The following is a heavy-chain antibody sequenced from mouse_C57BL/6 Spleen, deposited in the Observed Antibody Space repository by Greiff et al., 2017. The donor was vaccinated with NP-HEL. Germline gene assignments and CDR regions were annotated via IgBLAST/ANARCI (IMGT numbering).Heavy chain of an antibody. J-gene: IGHJ4*01. CDR1: GFTFSSYT. V-gene: IGHV5-9*01. CDR2: ISGGGGNT. D-gene: IGHD1-1*01. Sequence: EVQLVESGGGLVKPGGSLKLSCAASGFTFSSYTMSWVRQTPEKRLEWVATISGGGGNTYYPDSVKGRFTISRDNAKNTLYLQMSSLRSEDTALYYCARQDYGSSYYAMDYWGQGTSVTVSS. CDR3: ARQDYGSSYYAMDY.